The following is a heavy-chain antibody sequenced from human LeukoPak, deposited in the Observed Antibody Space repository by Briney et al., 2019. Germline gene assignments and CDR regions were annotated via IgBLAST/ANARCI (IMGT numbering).Heavy chain of an antibody. J-gene: IGHJ4*02. Sequence: SETLSLTCTVSGGSISGSSYYWGWIRQPPGKGLEWIGSIYYSGSTYYNPSLKSRVTISVDTSKNQFSLKLSSVTAADTAVYYSASYYYDSSAYYEPFDYWGQGTLVTVSS. CDR3: ASYYYDSSAYYEPFDY. D-gene: IGHD3-22*01. V-gene: IGHV4-39*01. CDR2: IYYSGST. CDR1: GGSISGSSYY.